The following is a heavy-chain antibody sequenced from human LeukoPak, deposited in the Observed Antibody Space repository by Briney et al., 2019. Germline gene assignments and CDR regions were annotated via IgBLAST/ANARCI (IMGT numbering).Heavy chain of an antibody. CDR3: ARALAEAGTGY. D-gene: IGHD6-19*01. CDR2: IKEDGSEK. CDR1: GFTFSSYW. Sequence: GGSLRLSCAGSGFTFSSYWMSWVRQAPGKGLEWVANIKEDGSEKNYVDSVKGRFTISRDNAKNSVYLQMNSLRVEDTAVYYCARALAEAGTGYWGQGTLVTVSS. J-gene: IGHJ4*02. V-gene: IGHV3-7*01.